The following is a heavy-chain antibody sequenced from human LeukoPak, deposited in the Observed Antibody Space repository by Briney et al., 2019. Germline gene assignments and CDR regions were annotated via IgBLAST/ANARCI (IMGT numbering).Heavy chain of an antibody. V-gene: IGHV3-48*03. J-gene: IGHJ3*02. CDR3: ARERALGGYHEGFDM. Sequence: GGSLRLSCATSGFIFSNYEMNWVRQAPGKGLEWISYISGSGTTIDYADSVKGRFTIARDNAKHSVSLQMNNLRVEDTAVYYCARERALGGYHEGFDMWGQGTKVTVSS. D-gene: IGHD3-22*01. CDR1: GFIFSNYE. CDR2: ISGSGTTI.